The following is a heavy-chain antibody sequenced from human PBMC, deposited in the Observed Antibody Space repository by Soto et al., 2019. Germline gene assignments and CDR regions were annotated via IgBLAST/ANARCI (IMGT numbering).Heavy chain of an antibody. CDR1: GFTFSVYS. CDR3: ARGSGSLLKAALDY. CDR2: ISSSSSSI. D-gene: IGHD1-26*01. V-gene: IGHV3-21*01. J-gene: IGHJ4*02. Sequence: EVQLVESGGGLVEPGGSLRLSCAASGFTFSVYSMNWVRQAPGEGLEWVSSISSSSSSIYYTDSVQGRFTISRDNAKNSLYLQMNSLRAEDTAVYYCARGSGSLLKAALDYWGQGTLVTVSS.